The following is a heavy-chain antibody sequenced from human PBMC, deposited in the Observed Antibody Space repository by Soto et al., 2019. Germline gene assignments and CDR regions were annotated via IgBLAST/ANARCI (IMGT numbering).Heavy chain of an antibody. J-gene: IGHJ2*01. V-gene: IGHV3-23*01. Sequence: EVQLLESGGGLVQPGGSLRLSCVGSGFTFINYAMNWVRQTPGKGLEWVSTISGGGDKTFDADTVKGRFTISRDNAKNAVNLQMNSLRADDTDVYYCARNVLGSTRCQDWWYFDIWGRGTLVTVSS. CDR3: ARNVLGSTRCQDWWYFDI. D-gene: IGHD2-2*01. CDR1: GFTFINYA. CDR2: ISGGGDKT.